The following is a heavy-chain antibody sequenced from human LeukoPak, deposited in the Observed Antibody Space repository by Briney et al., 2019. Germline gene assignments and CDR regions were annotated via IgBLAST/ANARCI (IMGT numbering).Heavy chain of an antibody. CDR2: MSILSGIT. V-gene: IGHV3-21*01. J-gene: IGHJ4*02. Sequence: PGGSLRLSCAGSGFPFSGYSMNWVRQTPGKGLEWVSSMSILSGITYYAGSVKGRFTVSGDNAKNLLHLQMNSLRVEDTAIYYCAREFEYSTSGAGYWGQGTLVTVSS. D-gene: IGHD6-6*01. CDR3: AREFEYSTSGAGY. CDR1: GFPFSGYS.